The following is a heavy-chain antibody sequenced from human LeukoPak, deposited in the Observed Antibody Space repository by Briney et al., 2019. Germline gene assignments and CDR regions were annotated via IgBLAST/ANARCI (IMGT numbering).Heavy chain of an antibody. CDR2: TYYRSKWYN. Sequence: SQTLSLTCAISGDSVSSNSAAWNWIRQSPSRGLEWLGRTYYRSKWYNDYAVSVKSRITINPDTSKNQFSLQLNSVTPEDTAVYYCARAPVDIVATAYYYMDVWGKGTTVTVSS. J-gene: IGHJ6*03. V-gene: IGHV6-1*01. CDR3: ARAPVDIVATAYYYMDV. D-gene: IGHD5-12*01. CDR1: GDSVSSNSAA.